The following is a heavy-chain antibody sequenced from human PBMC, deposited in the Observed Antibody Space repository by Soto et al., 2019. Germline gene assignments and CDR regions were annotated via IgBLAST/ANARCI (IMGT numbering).Heavy chain of an antibody. CDR2: ISGSGGST. CDR3: AKEGSTRKLLPVDFDY. Sequence: GGSLRLSCAASGFTFSSYAMSWVRQAPGKGLEWVSAISGSGGSTYYADSVKGRFTISRDNSKNTLYLQMNSLRAEDTAVYYCAKEGSTRKLLPVDFDYWGQGTLVTVSS. J-gene: IGHJ4*02. V-gene: IGHV3-23*01. CDR1: GFTFSSYA. D-gene: IGHD2-15*01.